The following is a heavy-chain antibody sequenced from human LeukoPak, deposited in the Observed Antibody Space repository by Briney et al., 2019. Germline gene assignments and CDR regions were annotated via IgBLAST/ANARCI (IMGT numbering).Heavy chain of an antibody. CDR1: GGPISSYY. V-gene: IGHV4-59*01. CDR3: ARSAGLELRAYYYGMDV. J-gene: IGHJ6*02. D-gene: IGHD1-7*01. CDR2: IYYSGST. Sequence: SETLSLTCTVSGGPISSYYWSWIRQPPGKGLEWIGYIYYSGSTNYNPSLKSRVTISVDTSKNQFSLKLSSVTAADTAVYYCARSAGLELRAYYYGMDVWGQGTTVTVSS.